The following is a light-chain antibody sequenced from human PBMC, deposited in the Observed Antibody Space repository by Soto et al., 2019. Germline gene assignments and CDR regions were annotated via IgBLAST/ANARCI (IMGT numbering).Light chain of an antibody. V-gene: IGKV1-27*01. J-gene: IGKJ5*01. Sequence: DIQMTQSPSSLSASVGDRVTITCRASQGISNYLAWNQQKPGQVPKLLIYVASTLQSGVPSRFSGRGSGTDFSLSISSLQPEDVATYYCQNYNSAPITFGQGTRLEIK. CDR2: VAS. CDR1: QGISNY. CDR3: QNYNSAPIT.